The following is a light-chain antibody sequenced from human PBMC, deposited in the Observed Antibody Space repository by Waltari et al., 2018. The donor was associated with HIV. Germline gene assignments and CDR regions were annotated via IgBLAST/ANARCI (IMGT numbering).Light chain of an antibody. CDR1: KLGTNS. J-gene: IGLJ3*02. CDR2: QDN. V-gene: IGLV3-1*01. CDR3: QAWDSGNVV. Sequence: SFELPQHPSVSVSPGQTASLTGSVDKLGTNSACWYQHQAGQSPVLVIYQDNKRPSGIPQRFAGSNSGNTATLTISGTQAMDEADYYCQAWDSGNVVFGGGTKLTVL.